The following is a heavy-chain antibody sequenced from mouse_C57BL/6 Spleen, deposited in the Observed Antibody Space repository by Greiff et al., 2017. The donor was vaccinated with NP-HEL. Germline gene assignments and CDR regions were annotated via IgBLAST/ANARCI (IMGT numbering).Heavy chain of an antibody. CDR3: GTHYYGSSYGYFDY. CDR2: IDPSDSYT. J-gene: IGHJ2*01. Sequence: QVQLQQPGAELVMPGASVKLSCKASGYTFTSYWMHWVKQRPGQGLEWIGEIDPSDSYTNYNQKFKGKSTLTVDKSSSTAYMQLSSLTSEDSAVYYCGTHYYGSSYGYFDYWGQGTTLTVSS. V-gene: IGHV1-69*01. D-gene: IGHD1-1*01. CDR1: GYTFTSYW.